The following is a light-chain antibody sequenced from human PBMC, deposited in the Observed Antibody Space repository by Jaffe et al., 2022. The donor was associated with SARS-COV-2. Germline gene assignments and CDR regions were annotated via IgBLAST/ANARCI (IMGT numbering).Light chain of an antibody. Sequence: AIQMTQSPSARSASVGERVTITCRASQGIRNELGWYQQIPGKAPKLLIYAASTLQSGVPSRFSGSGFGTEFTLTISSLQPEDFATYYCLQDYNYPWTFGQGTKVEIK. J-gene: IGKJ1*01. CDR2: AAS. CDR3: LQDYNYPWT. CDR1: QGIRNE. V-gene: IGKV1-6*01.